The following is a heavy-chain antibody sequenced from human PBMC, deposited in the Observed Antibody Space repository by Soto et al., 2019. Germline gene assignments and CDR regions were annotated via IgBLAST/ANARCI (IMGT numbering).Heavy chain of an antibody. V-gene: IGHV3-21*01. CDR2: ISSASSET. Sequence: PGESLKISCEASGFTFSRDSMNWVRQVPGKGLEWVASISSASSETWYADSVKGRFIISRDNAQNSLFLQMNTLRPEDSAIYYCARVAYWGQGTQVTVSS. J-gene: IGHJ1*01. CDR1: GFTFSRDS. CDR3: ARVAY.